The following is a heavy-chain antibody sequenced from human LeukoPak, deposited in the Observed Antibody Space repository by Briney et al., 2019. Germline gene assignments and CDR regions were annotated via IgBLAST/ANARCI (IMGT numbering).Heavy chain of an antibody. CDR2: FDPEDGET. J-gene: IGHJ6*03. CDR1: GYTLTELS. V-gene: IGHV1-24*01. Sequence: ASVKVSCKVSGYTLTELSMHWVRQAPGKGLEWMGGFDPEDGETIYAQKFQGRVTMTEDTSTDTAYMELSSLRFEDTAVYYCATSNYYGSDAPIGYYYYYMDVWGKGTTVTVSS. D-gene: IGHD3-10*01. CDR3: ATSNYYGSDAPIGYYYYYMDV.